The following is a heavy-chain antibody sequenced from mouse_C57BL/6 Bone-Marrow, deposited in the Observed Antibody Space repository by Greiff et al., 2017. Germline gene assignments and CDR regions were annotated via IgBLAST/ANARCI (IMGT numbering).Heavy chain of an antibody. CDR1: GFTFSDAW. V-gene: IGHV6-6*01. CDR3: TRHESNSTGAMDY. J-gene: IGHJ4*01. CDR2: IRNKANNHAT. D-gene: IGHD2-5*01. Sequence: EVKVEESGGGLVQPGGSMKLSCAASGFTFSDAWMDWVRQSPEKGLEWVAEIRNKANNHATYYAESVKGRFTISRDDSKSSVYLQMNSLRAEDTGIYYCTRHESNSTGAMDYWGQGTSVTVSS.